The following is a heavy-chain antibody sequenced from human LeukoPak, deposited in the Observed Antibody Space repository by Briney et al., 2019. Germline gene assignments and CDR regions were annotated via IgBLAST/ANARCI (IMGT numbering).Heavy chain of an antibody. Sequence: GGSLRLSCAASGLTFSSYDMSWVRQAPGKGLEWVSGISGSGDSTFYADSVKGRFTISRDNAKNSLYLQMNSLRAEDTAVYYCARDSRYCSSTSCYLNYFDYWGQGTLVTVSS. V-gene: IGHV3-23*01. CDR3: ARDSRYCSSTSCYLNYFDY. CDR2: ISGSGDST. D-gene: IGHD2-2*01. CDR1: GLTFSSYD. J-gene: IGHJ4*02.